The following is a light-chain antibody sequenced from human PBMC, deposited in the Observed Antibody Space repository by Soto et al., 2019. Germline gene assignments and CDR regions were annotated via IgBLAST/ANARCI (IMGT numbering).Light chain of an antibody. CDR1: YSNIGTNT. CDR2: TND. CDR3: SSFAANDNVV. J-gene: IGLJ3*02. Sequence: QAVVTQPPSASGTPGQRVTISCSGSYSNIGTNTVNWYQHLPGTAPKLLIFTNDRRPSGVPDRFSGSKSGNTASLTVSGLQAGDEADYYCSSFAANDNVVFGGGTKLTVL. V-gene: IGLV1-44*01.